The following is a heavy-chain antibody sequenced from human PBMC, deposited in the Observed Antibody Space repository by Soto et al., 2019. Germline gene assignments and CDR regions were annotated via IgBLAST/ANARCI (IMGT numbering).Heavy chain of an antibody. J-gene: IGHJ5*02. CDR3: ARTTRGFSWFDP. V-gene: IGHV4-38-2*01. D-gene: IGHD4-17*01. CDR2: IYYSGST. Sequence: SETLSLTCAVSGYSISSGYYWGWLRQPPGKGLEWIGSIYYSGSTYYNPSLKSRVTISVDTSKNQFSLKLSSVTAADTAVYYCARTTRGFSWFDPWGQGTLVTVSS. CDR1: GYSISSGYY.